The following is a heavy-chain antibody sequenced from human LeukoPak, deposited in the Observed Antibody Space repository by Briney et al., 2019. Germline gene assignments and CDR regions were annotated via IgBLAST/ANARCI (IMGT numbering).Heavy chain of an antibody. J-gene: IGHJ4*02. CDR3: ARLNGDYGSSRFGH. Sequence: PSETLSLTCTVSGGSISNNDYYWDWIRQPPGKGLEWIGNIYYSGSTYYNPSLKSRVTISVDTSKNQFSLKLSSVTAADTAVYYCARLNGDYGSSRFGHWGQGTLVTVSS. V-gene: IGHV4-39*01. D-gene: IGHD4-17*01. CDR2: IYYSGST. CDR1: GGSISNNDYY.